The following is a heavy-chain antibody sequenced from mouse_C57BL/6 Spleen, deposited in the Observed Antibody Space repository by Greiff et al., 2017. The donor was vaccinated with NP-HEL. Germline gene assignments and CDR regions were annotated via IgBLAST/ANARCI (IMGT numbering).Heavy chain of an antibody. CDR3: AREPYYGSSYFDY. CDR2: ISYDGSN. CDR1: GYSITSGYY. V-gene: IGHV3-6*01. J-gene: IGHJ2*01. D-gene: IGHD1-1*01. Sequence: EVQLQESGPGLVKPSQSLSLTCSVTGYSITSGYYWNWIRQFPGNKLEWMGYISYDGSNNYNPSLKNRISITRDTSKNQFFLKLNTVTTEDTATYYCAREPYYGSSYFDYWGQGTTLTVSS.